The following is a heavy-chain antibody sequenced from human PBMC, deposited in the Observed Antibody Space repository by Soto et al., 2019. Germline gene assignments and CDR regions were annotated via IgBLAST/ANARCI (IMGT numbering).Heavy chain of an antibody. Sequence: EVQLLESGGGLVQPGGSLRLSCAASGFTFSSYAMSWVRQAPGKGLEWVSGISGSGARTYYADSVKGRFTISRDNSKNTLYLQMDRRRAGDSALFDWASRRSSGWLLPFDYWGQGTLVTVSS. J-gene: IGHJ4*02. CDR1: GFTFSSYA. CDR2: ISGSGART. CDR3: ASRRSSGWLLPFDY. V-gene: IGHV3-23*01. D-gene: IGHD6-19*01.